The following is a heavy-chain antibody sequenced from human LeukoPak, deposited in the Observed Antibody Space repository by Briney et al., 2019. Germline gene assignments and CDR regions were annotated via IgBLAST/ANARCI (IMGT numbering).Heavy chain of an antibody. CDR2: VHYGGST. D-gene: IGHD5-18*01. CDR1: GGSISGYY. V-gene: IGHV4-59*08. J-gene: IGHJ4*02. CDR3: ARSTDSLAQLWFGFDY. Sequence: SETLSLTCTVSGGSISGYYWNWIRQPPGKGLEWIGYVHYGGSTNYNPSLKSRITTSVDTSKNQFSLKVNSVTAADTAVYYCARSTDSLAQLWFGFDYWGQGTLATVSS.